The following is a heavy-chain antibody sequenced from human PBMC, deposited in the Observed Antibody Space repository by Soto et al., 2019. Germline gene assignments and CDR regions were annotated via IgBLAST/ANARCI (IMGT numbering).Heavy chain of an antibody. CDR1: GYAFTRYD. CDR3: ARAVNADAFDI. J-gene: IGHJ3*02. Sequence: ASVKVSCKASGYAFTRYDINWVRQATGQGLEWMGWMNPNSGNTGYAQKFQGRVTMTRDSSISTAYMEVSSLRFEDTAVYYCARAVNADAFDIWGQGTMLTV. D-gene: IGHD3-10*01. CDR2: MNPNSGNT. V-gene: IGHV1-8*01.